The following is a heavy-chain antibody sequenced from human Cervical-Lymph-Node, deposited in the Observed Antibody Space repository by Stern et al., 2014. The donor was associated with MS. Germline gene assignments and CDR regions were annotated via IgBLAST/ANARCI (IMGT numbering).Heavy chain of an antibody. CDR3: AKERGFAGQGWYFDR. V-gene: IGHV3-30*18. Sequence: VQLVESGGGVVQPGRSLRLSCGVSGFTFSTNAMHWVRQAPGKGLEWVAVISYDGDDKNYADSVKGRFTISRDNSKNTLYLQMNSLRVEDTAVYYCAKERGFAGQGWYFDRWGRGTLVTVSS. D-gene: IGHD3-16*01. J-gene: IGHJ2*01. CDR2: ISYDGDDK. CDR1: GFTFSTNA.